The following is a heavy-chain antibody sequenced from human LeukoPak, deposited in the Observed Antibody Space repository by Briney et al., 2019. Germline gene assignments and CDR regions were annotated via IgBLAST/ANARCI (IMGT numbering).Heavy chain of an antibody. CDR3: ARAVSRRRRFDY. CDR2: IYYSGST. D-gene: IGHD4-17*01. J-gene: IGHJ4*02. CDR1: GGSISSYY. V-gene: IGHV4-59*01. Sequence: SETLSLTCTVSGGSISSYYWRWIRQPPGKGLEWIGYIYYSGSTNYNPSLKSRVTISVDTSKNQFSLKLSSVTAADTAVYYCARAVSRRRRFDYWGQGTLVTVSS.